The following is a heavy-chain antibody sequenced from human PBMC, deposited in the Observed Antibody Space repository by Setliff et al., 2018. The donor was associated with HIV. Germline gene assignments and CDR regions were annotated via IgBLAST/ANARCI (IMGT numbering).Heavy chain of an antibody. CDR3: ARDRTFRTTRVFDY. D-gene: IGHD2-21*01. J-gene: IGHJ4*02. CDR1: GYILGSYD. V-gene: IGHV1-18*01. Sequence: AASVKVSCKASGYILGSYDISWVRQAPGQGLEWVGWISVGKGNTNYAQSLQGRVTMTTDTSTNTAHLEVRSLRSDDTAVYYCARDRTFRTTRVFDYWGQGTLVTV. CDR2: ISVGKGNT.